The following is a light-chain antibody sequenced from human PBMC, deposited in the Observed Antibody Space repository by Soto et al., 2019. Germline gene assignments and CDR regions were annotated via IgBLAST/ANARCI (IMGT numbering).Light chain of an antibody. J-gene: IGKJ5*01. V-gene: IGKV3-15*01. CDR1: PSVSSN. CDR2: GAS. CDR3: QPHHNWPLIT. Sequence: ISVTESPSTLSVSPRETATLSRGARPSVSSNLAWYQQKPGQAPRLLIYGASTRATGIPARFSGSGSGTEFTLTISSLQSEDFAVYYCQPHHNWPLITFGQVTRLEIK.